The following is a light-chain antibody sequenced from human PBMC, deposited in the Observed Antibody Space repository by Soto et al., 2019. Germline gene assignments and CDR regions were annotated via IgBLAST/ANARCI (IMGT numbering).Light chain of an antibody. Sequence: DIQMTQSPSTLSASVGDRVTITCRASQSISSWLAWYQQKPGKAPKLLIYDASSLESGVPSRFSGSGSGTEFTLTISSLQPDDFATYYYQQYNSYSWTFGQGTKLDIK. CDR3: QQYNSYSWT. CDR2: DAS. J-gene: IGKJ1*01. V-gene: IGKV1-5*01. CDR1: QSISSW.